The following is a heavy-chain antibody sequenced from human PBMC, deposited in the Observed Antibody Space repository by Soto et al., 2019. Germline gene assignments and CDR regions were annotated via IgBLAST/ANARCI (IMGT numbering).Heavy chain of an antibody. V-gene: IGHV4-30-2*01. J-gene: IGHJ4*02. D-gene: IGHD4-4*01. CDR2: IYQSGNT. Sequence: QLQLQESGSGLVKPSQTLSLTCAVSGDSISRGAFSWSWIRQPPGKGLEWIGYIYQSGNTYYHPSLKSRVTISLERSKNQFSLKLSSVTAADTAVYYCARGIKGLQIYFWGQGTLVTVSS. CDR1: GDSISRGAFS. CDR3: ARGIKGLQIYF.